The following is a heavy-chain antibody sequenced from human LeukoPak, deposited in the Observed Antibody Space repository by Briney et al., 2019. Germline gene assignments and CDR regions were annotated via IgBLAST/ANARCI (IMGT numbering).Heavy chain of an antibody. V-gene: IGHV3-74*01. J-gene: IGHJ5*02. Sequence: GGSLRLSCVASGFTFSSYWMHWVRQAPGKGLVWVSRINSDGRSTSYADSVKGRFTISRDNAKNTLYLQMNSLRAEDTAVYYCARSSAATNGFAPWGQGTRVTVPS. D-gene: IGHD2-15*01. CDR3: ARSSAATNGFAP. CDR1: GFTFSSYW. CDR2: INSDGRST.